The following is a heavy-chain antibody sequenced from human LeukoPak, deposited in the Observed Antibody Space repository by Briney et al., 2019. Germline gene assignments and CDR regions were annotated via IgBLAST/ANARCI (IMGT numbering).Heavy chain of an antibody. V-gene: IGHV1-2*02. CDR1: GYTFTGYY. J-gene: IGHJ4*02. CDR3: ARDLDPIGYCSGGSCYSFNY. D-gene: IGHD2-15*01. CDR2: INPNSGGT. Sequence: ASVKVSCKASGYTFTGYYMHWVRQAPGQGLEWMGWINPNSGGTNYAQKFQGRVTMTRDTSISTAYMELSRLRSDDTAVYYCARDLDPIGYCSGGSCYSFNYWGQGTLVTVSS.